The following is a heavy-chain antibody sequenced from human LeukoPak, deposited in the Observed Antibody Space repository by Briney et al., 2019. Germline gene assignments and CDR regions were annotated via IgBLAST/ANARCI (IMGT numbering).Heavy chain of an antibody. CDR1: GGTFSSYA. V-gene: IGHV1-69*04. CDR2: IIPILGIA. CDR3: AREEGAPIAAANI. D-gene: IGHD6-13*01. J-gene: IGHJ3*02. Sequence: SVNVSCKASGGTFSSYAISWVRQAPGQGLEWMGRIIPILGIANYAQKFQGRVTMTTDTSTSTAYMELKSLRSDDTAVYYCAREEGAPIAAANIWGLGTKVTVSS.